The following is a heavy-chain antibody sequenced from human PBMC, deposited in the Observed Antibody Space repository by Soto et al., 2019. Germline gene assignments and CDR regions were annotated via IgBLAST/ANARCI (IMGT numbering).Heavy chain of an antibody. CDR1: GFTFSSYV. CDR3: GRVEPNSGIYD. J-gene: IGHJ1*01. D-gene: IGHD3-10*01. Sequence: EVQLLESGGDWVQPGGSLRLSCAASGFTFSSYVMTWVRQASGKGLEWVSSIGGSGEITYYADSVKGRFTISRDNSKNTLYMQMDSLRADDRAVYYCGRVEPNSGIYDWGQGTLVSVSS. V-gene: IGHV3-23*01. CDR2: IGGSGEIT.